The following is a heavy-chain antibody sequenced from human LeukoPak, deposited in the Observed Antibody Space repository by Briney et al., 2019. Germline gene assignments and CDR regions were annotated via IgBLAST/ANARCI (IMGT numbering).Heavy chain of an antibody. J-gene: IGHJ6*03. Sequence: PGESLKISCKGSGYTFTSYYMHWVRQAPGQGLEWMGIINPSGGSTSYAQKFQGRVTMTRDTSTSTVYMELSSLRSEDTAVYYCARDQDYYDSSGYKWGYYYYYMDVWGKGTTVTVSS. CDR3: ARDQDYYDSSGYKWGYYYYYMDV. CDR1: GYTFTSYY. CDR2: INPSGGST. V-gene: IGHV1-46*01. D-gene: IGHD3-22*01.